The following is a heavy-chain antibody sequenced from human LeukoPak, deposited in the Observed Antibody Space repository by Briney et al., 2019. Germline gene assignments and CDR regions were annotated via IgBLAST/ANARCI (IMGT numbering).Heavy chain of an antibody. V-gene: IGHV4-31*03. CDR2: IYYSGST. Sequence: PSETLSLTCTVSGGSISSGGYYWSWIRQHPGKGLEWIGYIYYSGSTYYNPSLKSRVTISVDTSKNQFSLKLSSVTAADTAVYYCATWKLRYFDWSTPANWFDPWGQGTLVTVSS. J-gene: IGHJ5*02. CDR3: ATWKLRYFDWSTPANWFDP. D-gene: IGHD3-9*01. CDR1: GGSISSGGYY.